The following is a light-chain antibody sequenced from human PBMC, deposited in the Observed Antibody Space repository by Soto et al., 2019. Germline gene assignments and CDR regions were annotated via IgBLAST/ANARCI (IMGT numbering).Light chain of an antibody. CDR3: QSYDSSLSGRV. CDR1: SSNIGAGYD. V-gene: IGLV1-40*01. Sequence: QSVLTQPPSVSGAPGQRVTISCTGSSSNIGAGYDAHWYQQLPGTAPKLLISGNSNRPSGVPDRFSGSKSGTSASLAITGLQAEDEADYYCQSYDSSLSGRVFGTGTKLTVL. J-gene: IGLJ1*01. CDR2: GNS.